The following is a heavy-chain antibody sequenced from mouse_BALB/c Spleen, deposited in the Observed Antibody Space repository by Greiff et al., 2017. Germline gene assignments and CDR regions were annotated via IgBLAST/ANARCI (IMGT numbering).Heavy chain of an antibody. J-gene: IGHJ3*01. D-gene: IGHD2-4*01. Sequence: QVQLQQPGAELVRPGASVKLSCKASGYTFTSYWINWVKQRPGQGLEWIGNIYPSDSYTNYNQKFKDKATLTVDKSSSTAYMQLSSPTSEDSAVYYCTRSGMITTRTFFAYWGQGTLVTVSA. CDR1: GYTFTSYW. V-gene: IGHV1-69*02. CDR2: IYPSDSYT. CDR3: TRSGMITTRTFFAY.